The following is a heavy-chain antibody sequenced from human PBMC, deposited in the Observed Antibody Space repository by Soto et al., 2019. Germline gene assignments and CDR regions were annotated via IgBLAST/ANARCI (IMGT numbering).Heavy chain of an antibody. CDR2: IYSGGTT. V-gene: IGHV3-66*01. J-gene: IGHJ5*02. CDR1: GFTVSSNY. CDR3: ARNGDSSDYRGWFDP. Sequence: EVQLVESGGGLVPPGGSLRLSCAASGFTVSSNYMSWVRQAPGKGLEWVSVIYSGGTTCYADSVKGRFTISRDNSKNTLYLQMNSLRAEDTAVYYCARNGDSSDYRGWFDPWGQGTLVTVSS. D-gene: IGHD3-22*01.